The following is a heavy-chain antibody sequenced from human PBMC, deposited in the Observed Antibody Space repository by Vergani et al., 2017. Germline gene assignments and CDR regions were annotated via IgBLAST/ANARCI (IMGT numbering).Heavy chain of an antibody. V-gene: IGHV1-69*09. CDR3: IRIAAAGTGPDIDY. J-gene: IGHJ4*02. CDR1: GYTFTSYY. CDR2: IIPILGIA. Sequence: QVPLVQSGAEVKKPGASVKVSCKASGYTFTSYYMHWVRQAPGQGLEWMGRIIPILGIANYAQKFQGRVTITADKSTSTAYMELSSLRSEDTAVYYCIRIAAAGTGPDIDYWGQGTLVTVSS. D-gene: IGHD6-13*01.